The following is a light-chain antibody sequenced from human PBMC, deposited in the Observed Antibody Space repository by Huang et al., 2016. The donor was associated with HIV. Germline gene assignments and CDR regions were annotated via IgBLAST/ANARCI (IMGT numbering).Light chain of an antibody. CDR3: QQRSHWPIT. J-gene: IGKJ5*01. CDR2: DAS. Sequence: EIVLTQSPATLSLSPGLRATLSCRAALTVSRQLAWYQQKPGQAPRLLIYDASNRAPGFPARFSGSGSGTDFTLTISSLEPEDFAVYYCQQRSHWPITFGQGTRLEIK. V-gene: IGKV3-11*01. CDR1: LTVSRQ.